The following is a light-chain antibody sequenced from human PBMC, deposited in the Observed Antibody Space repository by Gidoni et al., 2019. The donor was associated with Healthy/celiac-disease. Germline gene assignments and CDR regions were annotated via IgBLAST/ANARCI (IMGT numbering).Light chain of an antibody. V-gene: IGKV1-5*03. CDR1: QSISSW. Sequence: DIQMTTSPSTLSASVGDRVTITCRASQSISSWLAWYQQKPGKAPKLLIYKASILESGVPSRFSGSGSGTEFTLTISSLQPDDCATYYCQQYNSYSPITFGQGTRLEIK. J-gene: IGKJ5*01. CDR2: KAS. CDR3: QQYNSYSPIT.